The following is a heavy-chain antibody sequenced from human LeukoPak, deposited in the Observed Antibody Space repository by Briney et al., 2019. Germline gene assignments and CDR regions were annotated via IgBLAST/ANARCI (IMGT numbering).Heavy chain of an antibody. J-gene: IGHJ4*02. V-gene: IGHV3-21*01. CDR2: ISSSSSYI. CDR1: GFTFSSYS. D-gene: IGHD6-19*01. Sequence: PGGSLRLSCAASGFTFSSYSMNWVRQAPGKGLEWVSYISSSSSYIYYADSVKGRFTISRDNAKNSLYLQMNSLRAEDTAVYYCARDGGVGRIAVAGTFDYWGQGTLVTVSS. CDR3: ARDGGVGRIAVAGTFDY.